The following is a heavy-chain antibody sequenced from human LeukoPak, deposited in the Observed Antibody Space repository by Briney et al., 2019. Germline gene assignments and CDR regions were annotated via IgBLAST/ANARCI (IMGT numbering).Heavy chain of an antibody. V-gene: IGHV4-34*01. J-gene: IGHJ4*02. CDR1: GGSFSGYY. CDR2: INHSGST. CDR3: ATTRYSSGWYDD. Sequence: PSETLSLTCAVYGGSFSGYYWSWIRQPPGKGLEWIGEINHSGSTNYNPSLKSRVTISVDTSKNQFSLKLSSVTAADTAVYYCATTRYSSGWYDDWGQGTLVTVSS. D-gene: IGHD6-19*01.